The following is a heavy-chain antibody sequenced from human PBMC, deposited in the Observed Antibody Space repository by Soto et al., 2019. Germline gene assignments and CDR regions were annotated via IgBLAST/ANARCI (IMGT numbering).Heavy chain of an antibody. CDR3: ARDENFAIDY. CDR1: GYSFTTSG. V-gene: IGHV1-18*01. D-gene: IGHD2-21*01. J-gene: IGHJ4*02. Sequence: QVQLVQSGAEVKNPGASVRVSCKASGYSFTTSGISWMRQALGQGLEWMGWINGYNGYTTYTQTLQGRVTMTTDTSTTTAYMELRSLTSDDTAVYYCARDENFAIDYWGQGTLVTVSS. CDR2: INGYNGYT.